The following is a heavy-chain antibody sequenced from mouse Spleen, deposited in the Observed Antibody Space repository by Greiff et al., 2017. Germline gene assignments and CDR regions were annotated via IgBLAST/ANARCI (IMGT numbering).Heavy chain of an antibody. CDR3: ARGTIYYGNPYAMDY. V-gene: IGHV2-6-7*01. CDR1: GFSLTGYG. CDR2: IWGDGST. J-gene: IGHJ4*01. D-gene: IGHD2-1*01. Sequence: VQLVESGPGLVAPSQSLSITCTVSGFSLTGYGVNWVRQPPGKGLEWPGMIWGDGSTDYNSALKSRLSISKDNSKSQVFLKMNSLQTDDTARYYCARGTIYYGNPYAMDYWGQGTSVTVSS.